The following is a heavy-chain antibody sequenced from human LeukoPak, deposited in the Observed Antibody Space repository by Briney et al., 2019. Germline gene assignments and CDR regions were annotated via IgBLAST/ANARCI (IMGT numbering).Heavy chain of an antibody. D-gene: IGHD6-19*01. J-gene: IGHJ4*02. V-gene: IGHV3-74*01. CDR3: ARISLSGWVNDH. Sequence: PGGSLRLSCAASGXTFSSHWMHWVRQAPGKGQVWVTRISSDGSSTSYADSVKGRFTISRDNAKNTLYLQMSSLRAEDTAMYYCARISLSGWVNDHWGQGTLVTVSS. CDR1: GXTFSSHW. CDR2: ISSDGSST.